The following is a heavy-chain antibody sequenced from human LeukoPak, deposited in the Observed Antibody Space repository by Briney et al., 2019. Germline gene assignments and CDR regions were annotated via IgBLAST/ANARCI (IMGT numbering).Heavy chain of an antibody. V-gene: IGHV4-34*01. CDR2: INHSGST. Sequence: GSLRLSCAASGFTFSSYWMSWIRQPPGKGLEWIGEINHSGSTNYNPSLKSRVTISVDTSKNQFSLKLSSVTAADTAVYYCARGVVVVPAAVWDPYYYYYGMDVWGQGTTVTVSS. D-gene: IGHD2-2*01. CDR1: GFTFSSYW. CDR3: ARGVVVVPAAVWDPYYYYYGMDV. J-gene: IGHJ6*02.